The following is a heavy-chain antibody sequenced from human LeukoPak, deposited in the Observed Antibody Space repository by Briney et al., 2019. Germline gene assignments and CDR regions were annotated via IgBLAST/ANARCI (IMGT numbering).Heavy chain of an antibody. CDR3: ARTGGTLGYFDY. Sequence: GSLRLSCAASGFTFSSYAMSWVRQAPGKGLEWIGSIYYSGSTYYNPSLKSRVTISVDTSKNQFSLKLSSVTAADTAVYYCARTGGTLGYFDYWGQGTLVTVSS. D-gene: IGHD1-1*01. CDR2: IYYSGST. V-gene: IGHV4-39*01. J-gene: IGHJ4*02. CDR1: GFTFSSYA.